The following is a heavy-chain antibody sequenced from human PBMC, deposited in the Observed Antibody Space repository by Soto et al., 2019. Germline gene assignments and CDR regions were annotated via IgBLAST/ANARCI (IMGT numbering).Heavy chain of an antibody. Sequence: EVQLVESGGGLVQPGGSLRLSCTASGFTFSDFWMHWVRQAPGKGLEWVASINQGGGEKHYLDSVKGRLTTSRDNDKKSLYLQVSSLRAEDTGDYYCARDGVISPAQLDYWGQGTLVTVSS. CDR3: ARDGVISPAQLDY. V-gene: IGHV3-7*01. J-gene: IGHJ4*02. CDR2: INQGGGEK. D-gene: IGHD6-13*01. CDR1: GFTFSDFW.